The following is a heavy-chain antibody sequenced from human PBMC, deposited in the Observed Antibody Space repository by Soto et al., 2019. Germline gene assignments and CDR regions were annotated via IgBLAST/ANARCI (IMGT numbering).Heavy chain of an antibody. Sequence: GGSLRHSCAASGFTFSRYAMSWVRQAPGKGLEWVSAISGSGGSTYYADSVKGRFTISRDNSKNTLYLQMNSLRAEDTAVYYCAKGVYSSGPYNEPIDYWGQGTLVNVSS. CDR1: GFTFSRYA. J-gene: IGHJ4*02. CDR2: ISGSGGST. CDR3: AKGVYSSGPYNEPIDY. V-gene: IGHV3-23*01. D-gene: IGHD6-19*01.